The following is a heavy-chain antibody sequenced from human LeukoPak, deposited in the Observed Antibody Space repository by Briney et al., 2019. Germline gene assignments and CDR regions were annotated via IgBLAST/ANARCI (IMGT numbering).Heavy chain of an antibody. CDR2: IHNSSSSI. V-gene: IGHV3-48*02. J-gene: IGHJ3*02. CDR1: GFTFSTYT. D-gene: IGHD7-27*01. CDR3: ARDRLGAGSFDI. Sequence: GRSLRLSCAASGFTFSTYTMTWLRQAPGKGLEWISYIHNSSSSIYYADSVKGRFTISRDNAKNSLYLQMNSLRDEDTAVYFCARDRLGAGSFDIWGQGTMVTVSS.